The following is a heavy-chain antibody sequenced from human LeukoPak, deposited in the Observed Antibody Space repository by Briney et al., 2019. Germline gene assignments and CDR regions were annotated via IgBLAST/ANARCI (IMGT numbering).Heavy chain of an antibody. Sequence: SGGSLRLSCAASGFTFSNTWMSWVRQGPGKGLEWVGRNQRKTDGGTTDYAAPVKGRFTISRDDSENTLYLQMNSLKIEDTAVYYCTTESSGGSDNWGQGTLVTVSS. V-gene: IGHV3-15*01. CDR3: TTESSGGSDN. D-gene: IGHD1-26*01. CDR1: GFTFSNTW. J-gene: IGHJ4*02. CDR2: NQRKTDGGTT.